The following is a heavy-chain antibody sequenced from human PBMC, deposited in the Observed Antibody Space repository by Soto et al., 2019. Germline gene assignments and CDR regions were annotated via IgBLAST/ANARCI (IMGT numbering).Heavy chain of an antibody. CDR2: VSGGGVST. D-gene: IGHD3-3*01. CDR3: AKGNFGGDVWSGYLPA. Sequence: EVQLLESGGGLVQPGGSLRLSCAASGFTFSGYAMIWVRQAPGKGLEWVSGVSGGGVSTYYAASVKGRFTISRDNSKNTLYLQMNSLRAEDTAVYYCAKGNFGGDVWSGYLPAWGQGTLVTVSS. V-gene: IGHV3-23*01. J-gene: IGHJ5*02. CDR1: GFTFSGYA.